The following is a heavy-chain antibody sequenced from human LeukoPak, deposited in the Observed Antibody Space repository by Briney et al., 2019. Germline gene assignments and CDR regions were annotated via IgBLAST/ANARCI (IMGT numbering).Heavy chain of an antibody. D-gene: IGHD3-22*01. CDR1: GGSISSYY. J-gene: IGHJ4*02. V-gene: IGHV4-59*08. CDR3: ARYYDSRSGFDY. CDR2: IYYSGST. Sequence: PSETLSLTCTVSGGSISSYYGSWIRQPPGKGLEWIGYIYYSGSTNYNPSLKSRVTISVDTSKNQFSLKLSSVTAADTAVYYCARYYDSRSGFDYWGQGTLVTVSS.